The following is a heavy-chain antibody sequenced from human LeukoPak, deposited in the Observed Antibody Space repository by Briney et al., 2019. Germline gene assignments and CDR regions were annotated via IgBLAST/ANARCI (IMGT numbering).Heavy chain of an antibody. CDR1: GGSISRSNW. D-gene: IGHD2-2*01. Sequence: SETLSLTCAVSGGSISRSNWWSWVRQPPGKGLEWIGEIYHSGSTNYNPSLKSRVTISVDKSKNQFSLKLSSVTAADTAVYYCARSRYCSSTSCFSPPIHDAFDIWGQGTMVTVSS. CDR2: IYHSGST. V-gene: IGHV4-4*02. CDR3: ARSRYCSSTSCFSPPIHDAFDI. J-gene: IGHJ3*02.